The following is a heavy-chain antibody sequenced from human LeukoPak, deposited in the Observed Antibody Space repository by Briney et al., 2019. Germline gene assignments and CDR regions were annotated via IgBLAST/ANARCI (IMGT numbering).Heavy chain of an antibody. V-gene: IGHV3-15*01. CDR2: IKSKPDGGTT. CDR3: TSSSAEEWLFDC. Sequence: GGSLRLSCAASGFTFSDAWMSWVRQAPGKGLEWVGRIKSKPDGGTTDYAAPVKGRFTISRDDSKNTLYLQMNSLQTEDTAVYYCTSSSAEEWLFDCWGQGTLVSVSS. J-gene: IGHJ4*02. CDR1: GFTFSDAW. D-gene: IGHD6-19*01.